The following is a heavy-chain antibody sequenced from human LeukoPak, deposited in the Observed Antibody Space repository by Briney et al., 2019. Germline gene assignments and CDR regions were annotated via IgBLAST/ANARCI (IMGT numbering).Heavy chain of an antibody. CDR2: IYHSGST. CDR1: GGSISSYY. V-gene: IGHV4-59*12. CDR3: ARVNSNDNWFDP. D-gene: IGHD4-4*01. J-gene: IGHJ5*02. Sequence: PSETLSLTCTVSGGSISSYYWSWIRQPPGKGLEWIGYIYHSGSTYYNPSLKSRVTISVDRSKNQFSLKLSSVTAADTAVYYCARVNSNDNWFDPWGQGTLVTVSS.